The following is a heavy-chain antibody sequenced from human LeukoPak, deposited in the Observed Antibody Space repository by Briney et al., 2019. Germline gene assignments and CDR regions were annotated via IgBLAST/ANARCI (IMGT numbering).Heavy chain of an antibody. V-gene: IGHV4-34*01. CDR1: GGSFSGYY. Sequence: PSETLSLTCAVYGGSFSGYYWSWIRQPPGKGLEWIGEINHSGSTNYNPSLKSRVTISVDTSKNQFSLKLSSVTAADTAVYYCARHRCSGGSCLNWFDPWGQGTLVTVSS. CDR3: ARHRCSGGSCLNWFDP. D-gene: IGHD2-15*01. CDR2: INHSGST. J-gene: IGHJ5*02.